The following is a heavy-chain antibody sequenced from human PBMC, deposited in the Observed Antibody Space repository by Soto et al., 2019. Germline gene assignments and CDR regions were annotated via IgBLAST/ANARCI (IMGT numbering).Heavy chain of an antibody. J-gene: IGHJ6*03. CDR3: GKDLALSGNV. CDR2: ISSTSSYT. Sequence: GGFQSLSWASAELHTSNYAMKLVRQTQEKGLEWVSSISSTSSYTHHSDSVKGRFTISRDNANNSLYLRMNSLGAYCTATCYCGKDLALSGNVWG. CDR1: ELHTSNYA. V-gene: IGHV3-21*01. D-gene: IGHD6-19*01.